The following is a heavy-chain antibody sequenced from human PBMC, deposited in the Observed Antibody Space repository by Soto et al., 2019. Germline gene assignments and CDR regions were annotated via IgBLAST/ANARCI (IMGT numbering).Heavy chain of an antibody. V-gene: IGHV1-18*04. CDR3: ARASYDFWSGYYPSNWFDP. J-gene: IGHJ5*02. CDR2: ISAYHGNT. D-gene: IGHD3-3*01. Sequence: ASVKVSCKASGYTFTSYGISWVRQAPGQGLEWMGWISAYHGNTNYAQKLQGRVTMTTDTSTSTAYMELRSLRSDDTAVYYCARASYDFWSGYYPSNWFDPWGQGTLVTVSS. CDR1: GYTFTSYG.